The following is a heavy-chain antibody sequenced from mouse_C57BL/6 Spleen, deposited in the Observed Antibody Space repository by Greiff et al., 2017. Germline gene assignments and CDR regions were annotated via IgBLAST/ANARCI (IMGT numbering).Heavy chain of an antibody. Sequence: EVQVVESGGGLVQPKGSLKLSCAASGFSFNTYAMNWVRQAPGKGLEWVARIRSKSNNYATYYADSVKDRFTISRDDSESMLYLQMNNLKTEDTAMYYCVSYYYGSSFFDVWGTGTTVTVSS. CDR2: IRSKSNNYAT. J-gene: IGHJ1*03. CDR3: VSYYYGSSFFDV. D-gene: IGHD1-1*01. CDR1: GFSFNTYA. V-gene: IGHV10-1*01.